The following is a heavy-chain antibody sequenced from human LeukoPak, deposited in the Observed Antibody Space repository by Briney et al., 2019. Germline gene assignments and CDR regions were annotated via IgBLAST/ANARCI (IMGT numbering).Heavy chain of an antibody. D-gene: IGHD3-16*01. Sequence: VGSLRLACSASGFTLSDYDRNWIRQAPGKGLEWISAISGRSSHTYYGDSVKGRFSISRDNAKNLLYLQMNGLGAEDTAVYYCGRAFPPLRTSSAGDLWGQGTLVTVSS. J-gene: IGHJ4*02. CDR2: ISGRSSHT. CDR3: GRAFPPLRTSSAGDL. CDR1: GFTLSDYD. V-gene: IGHV3-21*06.